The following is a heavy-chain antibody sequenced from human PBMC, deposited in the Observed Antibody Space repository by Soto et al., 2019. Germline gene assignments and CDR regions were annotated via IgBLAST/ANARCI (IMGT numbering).Heavy chain of an antibody. CDR3: ARDHGGTVFLFY. CDR2: ISSTSIYI. J-gene: IGHJ4*02. Sequence: EVQLVESGGGLVKPGGSLRLSCAAPGFTFSSYSMNWVRQAPGKGLEWVSSISSTSIYIYYADSLKGRFTVSRDNAKNPLYLKMNSLRAEDTAVYYSARDHGGTVFLFYWGQGTLVTVSS. V-gene: IGHV3-21*02. D-gene: IGHD3-16*01. CDR1: GFTFSSYS.